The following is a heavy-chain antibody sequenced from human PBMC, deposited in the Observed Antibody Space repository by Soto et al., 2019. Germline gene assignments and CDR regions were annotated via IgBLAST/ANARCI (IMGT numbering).Heavy chain of an antibody. V-gene: IGHV4-39*01. J-gene: IGHJ4*02. Sequence: SETLSLTCIVSGGSISSSSYYWGWIRQPPGKGLEWIASIYYSGSTYYNPSLESRVTISVDTSKNQFSLKLSSVTAADTAVYYCAILRGYLDYWGQGTLVTVSS. D-gene: IGHD2-15*01. CDR3: AILRGYLDY. CDR2: IYYSGST. CDR1: GGSISSSSYY.